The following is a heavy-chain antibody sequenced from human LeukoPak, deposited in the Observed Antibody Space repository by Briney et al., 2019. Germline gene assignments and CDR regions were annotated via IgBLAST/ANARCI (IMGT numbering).Heavy chain of an antibody. Sequence: ASVKVSCKASGYTFTGYYIHWVRQAPGQGLEWMGWIYPNSGGTKYAQKFQGRVTMTRDTSISTAYMELSRLRSDDTAVYYCARTYYYDSSGYNYWGQGTLVTVSS. CDR3: ARTYYYDSSGYNY. CDR1: GYTFTGYY. J-gene: IGHJ4*02. D-gene: IGHD3-22*01. V-gene: IGHV1-2*02. CDR2: IYPNSGGT.